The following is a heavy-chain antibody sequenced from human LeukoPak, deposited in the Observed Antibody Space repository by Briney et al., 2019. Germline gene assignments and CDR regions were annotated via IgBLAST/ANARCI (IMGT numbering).Heavy chain of an antibody. D-gene: IGHD2/OR15-2a*01. Sequence: ETSETLSLTCTVSGDSISSGGYSWRWVRQHPGKGLEWIGYIYYSGSTYYNPSLKSRVTISVDTSKNQFSLKLSSVTAADTAVYYCAREIDWFDPWGQGTLVTVSS. CDR3: AREIDWFDP. CDR2: IYYSGST. V-gene: IGHV4-31*03. J-gene: IGHJ5*02. CDR1: GDSISSGGYS.